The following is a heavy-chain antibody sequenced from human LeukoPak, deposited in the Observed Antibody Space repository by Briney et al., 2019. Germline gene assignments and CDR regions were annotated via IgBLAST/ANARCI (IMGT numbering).Heavy chain of an antibody. D-gene: IGHD6-19*01. CDR3: AGRWLDYFDY. Sequence: GGSLRLSCAASGFTFSSYAMSWVRQAPGKGLEWVPAISGSGGSTYYADSVKGRFTISRDNSKNTLYLQMNSLRAEDTAVYYCAGRWLDYFDYWGQGTLVTVSS. J-gene: IGHJ4*02. CDR2: ISGSGGST. CDR1: GFTFSSYA. V-gene: IGHV3-23*01.